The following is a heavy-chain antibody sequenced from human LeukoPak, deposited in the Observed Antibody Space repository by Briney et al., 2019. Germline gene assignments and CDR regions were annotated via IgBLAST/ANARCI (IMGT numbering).Heavy chain of an antibody. CDR3: ARDLYGDDAFDI. CDR1: GYTFTSYA. D-gene: IGHD2/OR15-2a*01. Sequence: ASVKVSCKASGYTFTSYAMHWVRQAPGQRLEWMGWINAGNGNTKYSQKVQGRVTITRDTSASTAYMELSSLRSEDTAVYYCARDLYGDDAFDIWGQGTMVTVSS. CDR2: INAGNGNT. J-gene: IGHJ3*02. V-gene: IGHV1-3*01.